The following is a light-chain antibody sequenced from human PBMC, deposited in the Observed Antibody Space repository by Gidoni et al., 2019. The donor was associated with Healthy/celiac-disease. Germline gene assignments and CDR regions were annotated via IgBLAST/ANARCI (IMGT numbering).Light chain of an antibody. Sequence: QSALTQPASVSGSPGQSITISCTGTSSDVGGYNYVSWYQQHPGKAPKLMIYEVSKRPSGVSNRFSGSKSGNTASLTISGLQAEDEADYYCSSYTSSSTPGVFGTGTKVTVL. V-gene: IGLV2-14*01. CDR2: EVS. CDR3: SSYTSSSTPGV. J-gene: IGLJ1*01. CDR1: SSDVGGYNY.